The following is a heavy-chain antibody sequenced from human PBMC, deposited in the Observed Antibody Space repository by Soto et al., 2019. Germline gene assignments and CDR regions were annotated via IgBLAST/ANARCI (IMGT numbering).Heavy chain of an antibody. Sequence: QVQLMQSGAEVKKPGASVKVSCKASGDTFTDYYIHWVRQAPGQGLEWMGTVNPSGGHTTYAQHFLGRVTVTRETSTSPLYLELTSLTSDDTAIYYCARVGHVVVVTAALDYWGQGTLVTVSS. V-gene: IGHV1-46*01. CDR1: GDTFTDYY. CDR3: ARVGHVVVVTAALDY. J-gene: IGHJ4*02. CDR2: VNPSGGHT. D-gene: IGHD2-21*02.